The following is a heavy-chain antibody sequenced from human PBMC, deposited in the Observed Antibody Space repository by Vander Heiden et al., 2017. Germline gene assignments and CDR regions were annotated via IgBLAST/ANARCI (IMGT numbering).Heavy chain of an antibody. CDR2: IYSSGTN. CDR3: ARVNEYGDYYFDY. Sequence: QVHLQESGPGLVKPSETLSLTCTVSGGSINYAYWNCIRQSQGKGLEWSGYIYSSGTNDYNTSLKSRITISRDTPKNQFSLSLTSVTAADTAVYYCARVNEYGDYYFDYWGPGTLVTVSS. CDR1: GGSINYAY. D-gene: IGHD4-17*01. V-gene: IGHV4-59*01. J-gene: IGHJ4*02.